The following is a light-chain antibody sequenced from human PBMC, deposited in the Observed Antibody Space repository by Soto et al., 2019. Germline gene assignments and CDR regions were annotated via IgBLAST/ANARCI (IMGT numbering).Light chain of an antibody. CDR2: GAS. Sequence: EIVLTQSPATLSLSPGAGATLSCRASQSVSSSYLAWYQQKPGQAPRLPLCGASSRATAIPDRFNGSGSGTYVTITISTLAPEDFAVYYCEQYGSSPWTFGQGTNVYIK. V-gene: IGKV3-20*01. CDR3: EQYGSSPWT. CDR1: QSVSSSY. J-gene: IGKJ1*01.